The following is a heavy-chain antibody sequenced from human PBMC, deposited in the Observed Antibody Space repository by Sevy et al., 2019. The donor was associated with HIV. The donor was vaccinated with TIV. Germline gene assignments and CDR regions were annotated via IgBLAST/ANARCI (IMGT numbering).Heavy chain of an antibody. CDR3: ARVAAAGRLIYYYMDV. V-gene: IGHV3-48*02. CDR1: GFTFSSYS. J-gene: IGHJ6*03. CDR2: ISSSSSTI. Sequence: GGSLRLSCAASGFTFSSYSMNWVRQAPGKGLEWVSYISSSSSTIYYADSVKSRFTISRDNAKNSLYLQMNSLRDEDTAVYYCARVAAAGRLIYYYMDVWGKGTTVTVSS. D-gene: IGHD6-13*01.